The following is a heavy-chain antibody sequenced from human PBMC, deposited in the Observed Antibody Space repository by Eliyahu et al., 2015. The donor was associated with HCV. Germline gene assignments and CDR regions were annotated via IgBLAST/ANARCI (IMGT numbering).Heavy chain of an antibody. CDR1: GYTFTGYY. V-gene: IGHV1-2*02. Sequence: QVQLVQSGAEVKKPGASVKVSCKASGYTFTGYYMHWVRQAPGQGLEWMGWINPNSGGTXSAQKFQGRVTMTRDTSISTAYMELSRLRSDDTAVYYCARDFGWNDGAGFDYWGQGTLVTVSS. CDR3: ARDFGWNDGAGFDY. CDR2: INPNSGGT. J-gene: IGHJ4*02. D-gene: IGHD1-1*01.